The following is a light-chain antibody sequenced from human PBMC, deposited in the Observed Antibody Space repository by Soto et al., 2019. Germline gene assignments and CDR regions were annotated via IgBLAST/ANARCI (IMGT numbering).Light chain of an antibody. V-gene: IGKV1-5*01. Sequence: DIQMTQSPSTLSASVGDRVTITCRASQSISSWLAWYQQKPGKAPKLLIYDASSLESGVPSRFSGSGSGTEFTLTIISLQPDDFATYYCQQYHSYSPWTFGQGTKVEIK. CDR2: DAS. CDR1: QSISSW. J-gene: IGKJ1*01. CDR3: QQYHSYSPWT.